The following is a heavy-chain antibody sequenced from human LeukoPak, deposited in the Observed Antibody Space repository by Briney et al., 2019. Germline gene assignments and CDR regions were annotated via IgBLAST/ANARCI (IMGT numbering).Heavy chain of an antibody. CDR1: GFTFSSYA. CDR2: ISYDGSNK. J-gene: IGHJ6*02. V-gene: IGHV3-30*14. Sequence: PGGPLRLSCAASGFTFSSYAMHWVRQAPGKGLEWVAVISYDGSNKYYADSVKGRFTISRDNSKNTLYLQMNSLRAEDTAVYYCAREGNYYDMDVWGQGTTVTVSS. CDR3: AREGNYYDMDV.